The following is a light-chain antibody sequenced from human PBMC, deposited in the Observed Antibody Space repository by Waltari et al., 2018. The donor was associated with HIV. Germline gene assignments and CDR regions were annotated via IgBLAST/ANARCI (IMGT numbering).Light chain of an antibody. Sequence: QSVLTQPPSVSGAPGQRVTISCTGSTSNIGAGYDVHWYQQLPGTVPKLPIYGDNNRPSGVPDRISGSKSGTSASLAITGLQAEDEADYYCQSYDTSLNRVFGGGTKLTVL. CDR2: GDN. CDR3: QSYDTSLNRV. J-gene: IGLJ3*02. V-gene: IGLV1-40*01. CDR1: TSNIGAGYD.